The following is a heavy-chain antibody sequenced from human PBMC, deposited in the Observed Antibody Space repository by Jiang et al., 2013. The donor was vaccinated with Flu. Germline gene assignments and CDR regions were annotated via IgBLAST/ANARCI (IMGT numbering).Heavy chain of an antibody. CDR3: ARDPAGATTDY. CDR2: IYRSGTT. D-gene: IGHD1-26*01. J-gene: IGHJ4*02. CDR1: GYTISSDYY. V-gene: IGHV4-38-2*02. Sequence: LLKPSETLSLTCAVSGYTISSDYYWNWIRQPPGKGLEWIGSIYRSGTTYYNPSLKSRVTISRDTSKNQFFLQLSSVTAADTAVYYCARDPAGATTDYWGQGILVTVSS.